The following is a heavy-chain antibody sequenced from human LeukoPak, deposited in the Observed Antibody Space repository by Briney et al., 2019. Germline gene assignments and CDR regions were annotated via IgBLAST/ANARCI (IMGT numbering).Heavy chain of an antibody. CDR1: GFTFGDYA. Sequence: GGSLRLSCTGSGFTFGDYAMSWVRQAPGKGLEWVGVIRSEPYGGTTEYAASVKGRFTISRDDSKSMAYLQMISLKTEDTAVYYCTRGQLWLRGEGPGLDYWGQGTLVTVSS. D-gene: IGHD5-18*01. V-gene: IGHV3-49*04. J-gene: IGHJ4*02. CDR3: TRGQLWLRGEGPGLDY. CDR2: IRSEPYGGTT.